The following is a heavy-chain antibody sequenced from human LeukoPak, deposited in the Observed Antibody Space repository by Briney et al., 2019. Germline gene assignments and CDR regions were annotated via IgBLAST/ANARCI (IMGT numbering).Heavy chain of an antibody. Sequence: GESLKISCKGSGYSFTSYWIGWVRQMPGKGLEWMGIIYPGDSDTRYSPSFQGQVTISADKSISTAYLQWSSLKASDTAMYYCARFEGEYDFWSGEERGLGYYYYMDVWGKGTTVTVSS. CDR3: ARFEGEYDFWSGEERGLGYYYYMDV. CDR1: GYSFTSYW. D-gene: IGHD3-3*01. CDR2: IYPGDSDT. J-gene: IGHJ6*03. V-gene: IGHV5-51*01.